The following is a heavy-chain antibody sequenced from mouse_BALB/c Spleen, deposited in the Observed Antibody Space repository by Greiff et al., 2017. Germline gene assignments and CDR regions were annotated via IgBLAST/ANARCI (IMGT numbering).Heavy chain of an antibody. CDR2: IYPGDGDT. D-gene: IGHD1-1*01. CDR1: GYAFSSSW. CDR3: AKIHYDYAMDY. Sequence: QVQLQQSGPELVKPGASVKISCKASGYAFSSSWMNWVKQRPGQGLEWIGRIYPGDGDTNYNGKFKGKATLTADKSSSTAYMQLSSLTSVDTAVYFCAKIHYDYAMDYWGQGTSVTVSS. J-gene: IGHJ4*01. V-gene: IGHV1-82*01.